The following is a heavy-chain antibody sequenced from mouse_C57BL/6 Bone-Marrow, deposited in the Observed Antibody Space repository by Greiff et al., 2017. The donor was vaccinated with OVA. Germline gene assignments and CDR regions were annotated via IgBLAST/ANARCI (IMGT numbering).Heavy chain of an antibody. CDR3: ARAYYYGSSWYFDV. J-gene: IGHJ1*03. Sequence: VQLQQPGAELVKPGASVKMSCKASGYTFTSYWITWVKQRPGQGLEWIGDIYPGSGSTNYNEKFKSKATLTVDTSSSTAYMRLSSLTSEDSAVYYCARAYYYGSSWYFDVWGTGTTVTVSS. D-gene: IGHD1-1*01. CDR2: IYPGSGST. V-gene: IGHV1-55*01. CDR1: GYTFTSYW.